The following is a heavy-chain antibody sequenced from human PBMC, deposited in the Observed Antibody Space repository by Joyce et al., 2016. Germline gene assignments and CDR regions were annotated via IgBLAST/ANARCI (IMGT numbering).Heavy chain of an antibody. Sequence: QVQLQESGPGLLKPSQTLSLTCTVSGASISSGGYYWSWIRQHPGQGLDWIGNIYYNGSPYYNPSRKSRVTISVETSQNQFSLRLSSVTAADTAVYYCARADSFDSAGYYYTYWGQGTLVTVSS. CDR1: GASISSGGYY. CDR3: ARADSFDSAGYYYTY. CDR2: IYYNGSP. V-gene: IGHV4-31*03. J-gene: IGHJ4*02. D-gene: IGHD3-22*01.